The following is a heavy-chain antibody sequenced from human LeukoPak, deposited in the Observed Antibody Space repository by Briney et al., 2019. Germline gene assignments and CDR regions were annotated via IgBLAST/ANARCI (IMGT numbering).Heavy chain of an antibody. CDR2: LYTSGST. J-gene: IGHJ4*02. CDR3: ARGGYYGDFYFDY. D-gene: IGHD4-17*01. Sequence: SETLSLTCTVSGGSISSYSWSCIRQPAGKGLEWIGRLYTSGSTNYNPSLKSRVTMSPDTSKNQFSLKLSSVTAADTAVYYCARGGYYGDFYFDYWGQGTLVTVSS. CDR1: GGSISSYS. V-gene: IGHV4-4*07.